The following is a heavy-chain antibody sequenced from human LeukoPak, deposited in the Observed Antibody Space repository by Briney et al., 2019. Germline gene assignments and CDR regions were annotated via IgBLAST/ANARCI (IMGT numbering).Heavy chain of an antibody. J-gene: IGHJ4*02. V-gene: IGHV3-7*04. CDR1: GFTFSRSW. Sequence: PGGSLRLSCVASGFTFSRSWMSWVRQAPGKGLEWVANIKQDGSEKYYVDSVKGRFTISRDNAKNSLYLHLNSLSAEDTAVYYCARDAESSGWLDYFDSWGQGTLVTFSS. CDR2: IKQDGSEK. CDR3: ARDAESSGWLDYFDS. D-gene: IGHD6-19*01.